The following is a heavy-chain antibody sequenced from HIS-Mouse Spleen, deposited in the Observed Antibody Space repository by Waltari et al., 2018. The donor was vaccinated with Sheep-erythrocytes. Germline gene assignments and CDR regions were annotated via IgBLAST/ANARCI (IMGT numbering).Heavy chain of an antibody. Sequence: QVQLVQSGADVKKPGASVKVSCKASGYTFTCYYMHWLRQAPGQGLEWMGWINPNSGGTNYAQKFQGRVTMTRDTSISPAYMELSRLRSDDTAVYYCARDPYYDFWSGYYAYWGQGTLVTVSS. J-gene: IGHJ4*02. D-gene: IGHD3-3*01. V-gene: IGHV1-2*02. CDR1: GYTFTCYY. CDR2: INPNSGGT. CDR3: ARDPYYDFWSGYYAY.